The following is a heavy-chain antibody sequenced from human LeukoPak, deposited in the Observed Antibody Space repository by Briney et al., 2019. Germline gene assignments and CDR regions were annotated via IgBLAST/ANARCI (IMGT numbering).Heavy chain of an antibody. D-gene: IGHD3-3*01. J-gene: IGHJ4*02. CDR2: ISYDGGNK. CDR1: GFTFSSYG. Sequence: PGGSLRLSCAASGFTFSSYGMHWVRQAPGKGLEWVAVISYDGGNKYYADSVKGRFTISRDDSKNTLYLQMNSLRAEDTAVYYCAKDRDGGLRFLEWLSIGYYFDYWGQGTLVTVSS. CDR3: AKDRDGGLRFLEWLSIGYYFDY. V-gene: IGHV3-30*18.